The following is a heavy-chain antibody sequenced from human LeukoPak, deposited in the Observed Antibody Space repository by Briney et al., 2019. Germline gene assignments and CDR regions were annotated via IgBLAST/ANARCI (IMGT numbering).Heavy chain of an antibody. D-gene: IGHD1-26*01. CDR1: GFTFSSYW. CDR2: INTDGSST. V-gene: IGHV3-74*01. J-gene: IGHJ4*02. CDR3: ARDLMGAPGY. Sequence: GGSLRLSCAASGFTFSSYWMHWVRQAPGEGLLWVSRINTDGSSTNYADSVKGRFTISRDNAKNTLYLQMSSLRAEDTAVYYCARDLMGAPGYWGEGTLVTVSS.